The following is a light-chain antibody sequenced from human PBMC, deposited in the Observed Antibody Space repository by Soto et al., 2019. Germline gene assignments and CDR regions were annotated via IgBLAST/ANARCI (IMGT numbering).Light chain of an antibody. CDR3: TSYTTSSTWV. V-gene: IGLV2-14*01. CDR2: EVT. Sequence: QSALTQPASVSGSPGQSLTISCTGTSSDVGGYDYVSWFQQHPDKAPNLIIYEVTNRPSGVSNRFSGSKSGNTASLTISGLQAEDEADYYCTSYTTSSTWVFGGGTKLTVL. CDR1: SSDVGGYDY. J-gene: IGLJ3*02.